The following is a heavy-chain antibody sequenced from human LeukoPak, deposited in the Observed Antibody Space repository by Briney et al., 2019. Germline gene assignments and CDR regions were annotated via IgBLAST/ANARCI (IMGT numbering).Heavy chain of an antibody. CDR3: ERRGYCSSTGCYEYRFDP. CDR2: IYYSGST. D-gene: IGHD2-2*01. Sequence: SETLSLTCTVSGGSFSSCSYYWAWIRQPPGKGLEWIGIIYYSGSTYYNPSLESRLTISVDTSKNQFSLKLSSVTATDTAVYLCERRGYCSSTGCYEYRFDPWGQGTLVTVSS. J-gene: IGHJ5*02. V-gene: IGHV4-39*01. CDR1: GGSFSSCSYY.